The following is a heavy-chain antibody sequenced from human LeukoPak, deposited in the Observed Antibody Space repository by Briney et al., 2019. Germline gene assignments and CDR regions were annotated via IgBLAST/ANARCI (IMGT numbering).Heavy chain of an antibody. D-gene: IGHD6-6*01. J-gene: IGHJ4*02. CDR1: GGSFSGYY. CDR3: ARGPYSSSSVSLDY. V-gene: IGHV4-34*01. CDR2: INHSGST. Sequence: SETLSLPCAVYGGSFSGYYWSWIRQPPGKGLEWIGEINHSGSTNYNPSLKSRVTISVDTSKNQFSLKLSSVTAADTAVYYCARGPYSSSSVSLDYWGQGTLVTVSS.